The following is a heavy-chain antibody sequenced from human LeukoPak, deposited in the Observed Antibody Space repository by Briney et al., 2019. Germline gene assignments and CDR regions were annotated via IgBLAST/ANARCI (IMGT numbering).Heavy chain of an antibody. CDR1: GESFSGYY. CDR2: VNHSGST. Sequence: SETLSLTCAVYGESFSGYYWSWIRQPPGKGLEWIGEVNHSGSTNYNPSLKSRVTISVDTSKNQFSLKLTSVTAADTAVYYCARSLYTEYFQHWGQGTLVTVSS. V-gene: IGHV4-34*01. J-gene: IGHJ1*01. D-gene: IGHD2/OR15-2a*01. CDR3: ARSLYTEYFQH.